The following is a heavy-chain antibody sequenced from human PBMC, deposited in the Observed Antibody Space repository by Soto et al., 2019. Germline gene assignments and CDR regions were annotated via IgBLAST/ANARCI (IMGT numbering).Heavy chain of an antibody. CDR3: ARGRTGSYLNFDY. D-gene: IGHD1-26*01. CDR2: ISTGRTTI. CDR1: GFIFSTYS. V-gene: IGHV3-48*01. Sequence: DVQLEESGGGLVQPGGSLRLSCAASGFIFSTYSMDWVRQAPGKGLEWISYISTGRTTIYYADSVKGRFTISRDNAKNSLYLQMNNLTAEDTAVYYCARGRTGSYLNFDYWGQGTPVTVSS. J-gene: IGHJ4*02.